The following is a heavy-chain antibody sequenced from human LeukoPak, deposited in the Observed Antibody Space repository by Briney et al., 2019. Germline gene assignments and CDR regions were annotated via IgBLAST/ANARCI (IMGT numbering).Heavy chain of an antibody. Sequence: EASVKVSCTASGYTFTSYYMHWVRQAPGQGLEWMGIINPSGGSTSYAQKFQGRVTMTRDMSTSTVYMELSSLRSEDTAVYYCARGLYDILTGTYYMDVWGKGTTVTISS. D-gene: IGHD3-9*01. CDR1: GYTFTSYY. V-gene: IGHV1-46*01. CDR3: ARGLYDILTGTYYMDV. CDR2: INPSGGST. J-gene: IGHJ6*03.